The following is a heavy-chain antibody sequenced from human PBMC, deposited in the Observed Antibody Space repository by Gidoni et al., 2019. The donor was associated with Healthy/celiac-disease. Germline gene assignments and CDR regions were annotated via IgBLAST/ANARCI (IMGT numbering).Heavy chain of an antibody. CDR2: ISGSGGST. CDR1: GFTFSSYA. Sequence: EVQLLESGGGLVQPGGSLRLSCAASGFTFSSYAMSWVRQAPGKGLEWVSAISGSGGSTYYADSVKGRFTISRDNSKNTLYLQMNSLRAEDTAVYYCATSRTGTPYFDYWGQGTLVTVSS. CDR3: ATSRTGTPYFDY. V-gene: IGHV3-23*01. D-gene: IGHD1-7*01. J-gene: IGHJ4*02.